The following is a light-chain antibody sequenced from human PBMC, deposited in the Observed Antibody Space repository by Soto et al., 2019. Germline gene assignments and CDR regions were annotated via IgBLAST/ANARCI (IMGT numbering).Light chain of an antibody. CDR1: SSDVGSYNY. Sequence: SSLTQPSSVSGSPGQSITISCPGTSSDVGSYNYVSWYQQHPGKAPKLLIYDVSNRPSGVSNRFSGSKSGNTASLTISGLQAEDEADYYCSSYTSSSTLAFGTGTKVTVL. CDR3: SSYTSSSTLA. J-gene: IGLJ1*01. CDR2: DVS. V-gene: IGLV2-14*01.